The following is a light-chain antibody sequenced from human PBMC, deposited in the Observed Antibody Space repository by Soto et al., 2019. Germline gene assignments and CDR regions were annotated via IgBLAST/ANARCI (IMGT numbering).Light chain of an antibody. J-gene: IGKJ1*01. CDR3: QQYGSSGT. CDR2: GAS. Sequence: ESVLAQSPGTLSLSPGERATLSCRASQSVSNNYLAWYQQKPGQAPRLLIYGASNRATGIPDRFSSSGSGTDFTLTISRLEPEDFAVYYCQQYGSSGTFGQGTKMDIK. CDR1: QSVSNNY. V-gene: IGKV3-20*01.